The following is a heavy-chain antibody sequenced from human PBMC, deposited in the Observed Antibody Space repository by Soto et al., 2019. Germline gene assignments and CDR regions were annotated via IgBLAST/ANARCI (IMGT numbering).Heavy chain of an antibody. Sequence: NPSETLSLTCTVSGGSISSGGYYWSWIRQHPGKGLEWIGYIYYSGSTYYNPSLKSRVTISVDTSKNQFSLKLSSVTAADTAVYYCARARAQLDLRYFDYWGQGTLVTVSS. J-gene: IGHJ4*02. CDR2: IYYSGST. V-gene: IGHV4-31*03. D-gene: IGHD6-6*01. CDR3: ARARAQLDLRYFDY. CDR1: GGSISSGGYY.